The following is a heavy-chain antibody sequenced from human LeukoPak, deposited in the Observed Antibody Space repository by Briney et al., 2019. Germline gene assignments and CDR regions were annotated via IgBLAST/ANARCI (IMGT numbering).Heavy chain of an antibody. D-gene: IGHD4-11*01. J-gene: IGHJ5*02. Sequence: GRSLRLSCAASGFTFSSYGMHWVRQAPGKGLEWVAVISYDGSNKYYADSVKGRFTISRDNAKNTLYLQMNSLRAEDTAVYYCARDSTVTTAFDPWGQGTLVTVSS. CDR2: ISYDGSNK. V-gene: IGHV3-30*03. CDR1: GFTFSSYG. CDR3: ARDSTVTTAFDP.